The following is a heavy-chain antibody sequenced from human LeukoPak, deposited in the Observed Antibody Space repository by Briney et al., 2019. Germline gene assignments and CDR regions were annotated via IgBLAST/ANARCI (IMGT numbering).Heavy chain of an antibody. CDR2: ISRSGDKT. D-gene: IGHD3-10*01. Sequence: GGSLRLSCAASGFTFSTYAMSWVRQAPGKGLEWVSGISRSGDKTYYADSVKGRFTISRDNSKNTLYLQMNSLRAEDTAVYSCARGGTMYYGSGNFDYWGQGTLVTVSS. V-gene: IGHV3-23*01. J-gene: IGHJ4*02. CDR1: GFTFSTYA. CDR3: ARGGTMYYGSGNFDY.